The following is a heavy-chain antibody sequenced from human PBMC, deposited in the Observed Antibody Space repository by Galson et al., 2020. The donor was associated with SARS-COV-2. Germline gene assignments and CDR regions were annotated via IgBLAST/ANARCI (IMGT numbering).Heavy chain of an antibody. CDR2: ISGSGTMT. V-gene: IGHV3-23*01. CDR3: AKDVRYCTGSVCYAYYFYGMDV. Sequence: GGSLRLSCAASGFTFSSYAMSWVRQAPGKGLEWVSAISGSGTMTYYADSVKGRFTISGDNSKNTLYLQMNSLRAEDTAVYYCAKDVRYCTGSVCYAYYFYGMDVWGQGTTVTVSS. D-gene: IGHD2-8*02. J-gene: IGHJ6*02. CDR1: GFTFSSYA.